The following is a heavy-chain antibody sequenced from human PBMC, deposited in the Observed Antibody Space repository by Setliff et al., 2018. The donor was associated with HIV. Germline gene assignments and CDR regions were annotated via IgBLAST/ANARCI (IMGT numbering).Heavy chain of an antibody. D-gene: IGHD3-22*01. V-gene: IGHV4-39*01. CDR3: ARAGDYYDSGGYLTRGPAALDL. CDR2: IYDSGST. Sequence: SETLSLTCNVYGASISNSNSYWGWIRQPPGKRLEWLGSIYDSGSTSYNPSLSSRLTISVDTSKNQVSLRLSSVTVADTAVYYCARAGDYYDSGGYLTRGPAALDLWGQGTLVTVSS. CDR1: GASISNSNSY. J-gene: IGHJ3*01.